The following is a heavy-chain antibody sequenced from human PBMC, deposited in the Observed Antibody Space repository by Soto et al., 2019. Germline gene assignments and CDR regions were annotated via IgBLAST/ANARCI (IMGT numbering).Heavy chain of an antibody. CDR3: ARIYYYDRSGWDIWVDP. Sequence: QVQLQESGPGLVKPSQTLSLTCTLSGGSISSGGYYWSWIRQHPGKGLEWIGHIYYSGSTYYNPSLKSRVTMSLDTSKNHFSLKLSSVTAADTAVYYCARIYYYDRSGWDIWVDPWGQGTQVTVSS. CDR1: GGSISSGGYY. J-gene: IGHJ5*02. D-gene: IGHD3-22*01. CDR2: IYYSGST. V-gene: IGHV4-31*03.